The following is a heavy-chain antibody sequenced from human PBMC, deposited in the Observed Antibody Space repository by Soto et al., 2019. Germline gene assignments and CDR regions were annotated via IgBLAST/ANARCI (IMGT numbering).Heavy chain of an antibody. CDR2: IYYSGST. CDR1: GGSISSGGYY. CDR3: SRGPPGASGAYYYYGMDG. V-gene: IGHV4-31*03. D-gene: IGHD1-26*01. J-gene: IGHJ6*02. Sequence: QVQLQESGPGLVKPSQTLSLTCTVSGGSISSGGYYWSWIRQHPGKGLEWIGYIYYSGSTYYNPSLKRRVTISLDTSKNQFSLKLSSVTAADTAVYYCSRGPPGASGAYYYYGMDGGGQGTTVTVSS.